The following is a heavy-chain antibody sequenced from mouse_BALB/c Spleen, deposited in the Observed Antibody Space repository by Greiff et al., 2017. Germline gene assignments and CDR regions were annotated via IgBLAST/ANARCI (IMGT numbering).Heavy chain of an antibody. V-gene: IGHV2-2*02. D-gene: IGHD1-1*01. J-gene: IGHJ2*01. CDR1: GFSLTSYG. Sequence: QVQLKESGPGLVQPSQSLSITCTVSGFSLTSYGVHWVRQSPGKGLEWLGVIWSGGSTDYNAAFISRLSISKDNSKSQVFFKMNSLQANDTAIYYCARMYYYGSSYYYFDYWGQGTTLTVSS. CDR3: ARMYYYGSSYYYFDY. CDR2: IWSGGST.